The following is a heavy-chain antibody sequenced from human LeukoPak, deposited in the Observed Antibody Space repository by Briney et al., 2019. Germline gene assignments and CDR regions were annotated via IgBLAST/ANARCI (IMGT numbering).Heavy chain of an antibody. V-gene: IGHV3-7*05. D-gene: IGHD3-10*01. CDR1: RFTLSTYW. CDR3: VRGSSGTVVRGVSWAWFDP. CDR2: IKPDGSEK. J-gene: IGHJ5*02. Sequence: GGSLTLSCLTSRFTLSTYWMTWVRQAPGKGLEWVANIKPDGSEKYFVDSVRGRFTISRDNVKNSLYLQMNSLRAEDTAVYYCVRGSSGTVVRGVSWAWFDPWGQGTLVTVSS.